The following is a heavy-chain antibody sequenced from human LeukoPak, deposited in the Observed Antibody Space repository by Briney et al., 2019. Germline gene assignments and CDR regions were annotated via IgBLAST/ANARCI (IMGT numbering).Heavy chain of an antibody. CDR2: INPNSGGT. CDR1: GYTFTGYY. CDR3: ARGRGSSGWYFYTYNWFDP. Sequence: ASVKVSCKASGYTFTGYYMHWVRQAPGQGLEWMGWINPNSGGTNYAQKFQGRVTMTRDTSISTAYMELSRLRSDDTAVYYCARGRGSSGWYFYTYNWFDPWGQGTLVTVSS. D-gene: IGHD6-19*01. V-gene: IGHV1-2*02. J-gene: IGHJ5*02.